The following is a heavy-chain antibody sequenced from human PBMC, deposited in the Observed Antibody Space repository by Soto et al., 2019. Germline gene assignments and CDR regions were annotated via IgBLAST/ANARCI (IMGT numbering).Heavy chain of an antibody. CDR2: IYWNDDK. V-gene: IGHV2-5*01. D-gene: IGHD3-22*01. Sequence: SGPTLVNPTHTLTLTCTFSGVSLSTSGGGVGWIRQPPGKALEWLALIYWNDDKRYSPSLKSRLTITKDTSKNQVVLTLTNIDDVDTATYYCANRKDRSGYHYNDAFDIWGQGTMVNRLL. J-gene: IGHJ3*02. CDR3: ANRKDRSGYHYNDAFDI. CDR1: GVSLSTSGGG.